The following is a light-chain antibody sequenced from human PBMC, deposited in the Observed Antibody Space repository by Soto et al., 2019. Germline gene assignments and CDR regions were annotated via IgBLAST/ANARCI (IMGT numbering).Light chain of an antibody. J-gene: IGKJ5*01. Sequence: ILLTQSPCTLSLSPGERATLSCRASQSVSGYLAWYQQKPGQAPMLLIYGASSRATGIPDRISGSGSGTDFTLTISRLEPEDFAVYYCQQYGSSPTFGQGTRLEIK. V-gene: IGKV3-20*01. CDR3: QQYGSSPT. CDR2: GAS. CDR1: QSVSGY.